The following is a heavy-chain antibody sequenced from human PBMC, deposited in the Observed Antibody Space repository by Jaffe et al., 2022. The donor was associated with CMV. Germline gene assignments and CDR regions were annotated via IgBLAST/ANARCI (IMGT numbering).Heavy chain of an antibody. V-gene: IGHV1-3*01. D-gene: IGHD5-18*01. CDR1: GYTFTSYA. CDR3: ARGGGYSYDAFDI. Sequence: QVQLVQSGAEVKKPGASVKVSCKASGYTFTSYAMHWVRQAPGQRLEWMGWINAGNGNTKYSQKFQGRVTITRDTSASTAYMELSSLRSEDTAVYYCARGGGYSYDAFDIWGQGTMVTVSS. CDR2: INAGNGNT. J-gene: IGHJ3*02.